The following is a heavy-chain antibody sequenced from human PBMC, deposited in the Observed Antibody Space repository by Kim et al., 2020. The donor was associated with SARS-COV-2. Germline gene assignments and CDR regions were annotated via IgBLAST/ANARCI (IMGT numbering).Heavy chain of an antibody. V-gene: IGHV1-3*01. Sequence: TKYSQTFQGRVTITRDTSASTAYMELSSLRSEDTAVYYCASIAVAAPFDYWGQGTLVTVSS. CDR3: ASIAVAAPFDY. J-gene: IGHJ4*02. CDR2: T. D-gene: IGHD6-19*01.